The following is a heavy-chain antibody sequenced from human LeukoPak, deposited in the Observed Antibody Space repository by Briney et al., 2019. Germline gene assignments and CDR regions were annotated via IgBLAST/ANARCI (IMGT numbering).Heavy chain of an antibody. CDR2: IYYSGST. D-gene: IGHD3-9*01. J-gene: IGHJ3*02. CDR3: ARLAEDYDILTGYYALDAFDI. CDR1: GGSISSYY. V-gene: IGHV4-59*08. Sequence: PSETLSLTCTVSGGSISSYYWSWLRQPPGKGLEWIGYIYYSGSTNYNPSLKSRVTISVDTSKNQFSLKLSSVTAADTAVYYCARLAEDYDILTGYYALDAFDIWGQGTMVTVSS.